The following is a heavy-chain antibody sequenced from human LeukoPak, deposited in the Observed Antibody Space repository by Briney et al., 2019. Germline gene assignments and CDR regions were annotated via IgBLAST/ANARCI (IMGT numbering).Heavy chain of an antibody. J-gene: IGHJ4*02. Sequence: SETLSLTCTVSGGSVSSGSYCWNWIRQPPGKGLEWIGYIYYSGSTNYNPSLKSRVTISVDTSKNQFSLKLSSVTAADTAVYFCVRSSSWRYFDYWGQGTLVTDSS. V-gene: IGHV4-61*01. CDR2: IYYSGST. D-gene: IGHD6-13*01. CDR3: VRSSSWRYFDY. CDR1: GGSVSSGSYC.